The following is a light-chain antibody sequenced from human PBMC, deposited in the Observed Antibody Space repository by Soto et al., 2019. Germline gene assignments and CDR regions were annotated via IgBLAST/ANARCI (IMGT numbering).Light chain of an antibody. V-gene: IGKV3-15*01. CDR2: GAS. Sequence: EIVLTQSPGTLSLSPGERATLSCRASQSVSSGYLAWYQQKPGQAPRLLIYGASTRATGIPDRFSGSGSGTEFTLTISRLQSEDFAVYYCQKYNNWPLLTFGGGTKVDIK. CDR3: QKYNNWPLLT. J-gene: IGKJ4*01. CDR1: QSVSSGY.